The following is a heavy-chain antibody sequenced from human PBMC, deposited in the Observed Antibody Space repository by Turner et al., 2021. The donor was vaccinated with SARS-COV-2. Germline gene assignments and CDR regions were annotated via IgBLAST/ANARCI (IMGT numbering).Heavy chain of an antibody. CDR3: ARLYHHDTSGVDF. CDR2: FSYSGST. V-gene: IGHV4-39*01. Sequence: QVPLQESGPGLVYPSETLSLSCTVSGVSIPSTNFFWGLIRQSPGKGLEWMGTFSYSGSTFYNPSFKGRVTMSADPSKRQFFLRLTSVTAADTAVYYCARLYHHDTSGVDFWGQGTQVTVSS. D-gene: IGHD3-22*01. CDR1: GVSIPSTNFF. J-gene: IGHJ4*02.